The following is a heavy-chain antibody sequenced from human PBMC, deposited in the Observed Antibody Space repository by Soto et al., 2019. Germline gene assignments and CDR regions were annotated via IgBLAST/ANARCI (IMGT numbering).Heavy chain of an antibody. CDR1: GGSINNYY. J-gene: IGHJ4*02. V-gene: IGHV4-59*08. CDR2: IYYSGST. CDR3: ARHRYSYGSYYFDY. Sequence: SETLSLTCTVSGGSINNYYWSWIRQPPGKGLEWIGYIYYSGSTNYNPSLKSRVTISVDTSKDQFSLKLSSVTAADTAVYYCARHRYSYGSYYFDYWGQGTLVTVSS. D-gene: IGHD5-18*01.